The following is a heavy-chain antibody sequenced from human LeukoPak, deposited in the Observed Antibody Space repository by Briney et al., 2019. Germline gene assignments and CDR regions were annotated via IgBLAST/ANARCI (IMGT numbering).Heavy chain of an antibody. V-gene: IGHV3-23*01. CDR2: IKGGGGDP. D-gene: IGHD5-24*01. CDR1: GFTFSTSA. J-gene: IGHJ4*01. Sequence: QPGGSLRLFCAASGFTFSTSAMRWVRQAPGKGLEWVSSIKGGGGDPFYADSVKGRFTISRDNSKNTLFLQLNSLGAEDTAVLSCAKGGHGYNPFYWGGQGTLVTVSS. CDR3: AKGGHGYNPFYW.